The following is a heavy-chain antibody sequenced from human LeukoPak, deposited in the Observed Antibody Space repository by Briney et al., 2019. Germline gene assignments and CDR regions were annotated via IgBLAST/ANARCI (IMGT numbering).Heavy chain of an antibody. Sequence: GGSLRLSCVVSGFPFSSYAMSWVRQAPEKGLEWVSSISSSSSYIYYADSVKGRFTISRDNAKNSLYLQMNSLRAEDTAVYYCARVGLASIAAAGYWGQGTLVTVSS. V-gene: IGHV3-21*01. D-gene: IGHD6-13*01. CDR1: GFPFSSYA. J-gene: IGHJ4*02. CDR3: ARVGLASIAAAGY. CDR2: ISSSSSYI.